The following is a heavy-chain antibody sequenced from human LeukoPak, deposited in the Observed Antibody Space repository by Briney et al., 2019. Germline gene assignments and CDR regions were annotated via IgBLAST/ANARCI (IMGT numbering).Heavy chain of an antibody. J-gene: IGHJ4*02. Sequence: GGSLRLSCAASGFTFSGSAMHWVRQASGKGLEWVGRIRSKANSYATAYAASVKGRFTISRDDSKNTAYLQMNSLKTEDTAVYYCTRRYDALTGLPDYWGQGTLVTVSS. V-gene: IGHV3-73*01. D-gene: IGHD3-9*01. CDR3: TRRYDALTGLPDY. CDR2: IRSKANSYAT. CDR1: GFTFSGSA.